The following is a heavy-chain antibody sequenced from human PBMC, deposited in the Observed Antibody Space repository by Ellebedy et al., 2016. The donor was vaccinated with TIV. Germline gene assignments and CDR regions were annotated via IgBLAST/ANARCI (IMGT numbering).Heavy chain of an antibody. V-gene: IGHV4-59*08. Sequence: SETLSLXXTVSGGSISRYYWSWIRQLTGKGLEWIGYFYYSGSTNYNPSLRSRVTISLDTSKNQFSLKLSSVTAADTAVYYCASERSQDNAFDIWGQGTMVTVSS. J-gene: IGHJ3*02. CDR2: FYYSGST. CDR1: GGSISRYY. CDR3: ASERSQDNAFDI.